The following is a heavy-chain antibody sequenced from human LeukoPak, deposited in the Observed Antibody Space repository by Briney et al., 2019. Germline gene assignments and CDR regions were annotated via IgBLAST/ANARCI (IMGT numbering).Heavy chain of an antibody. V-gene: IGHV4-31*03. CDR2: IYYSGST. Sequence: PSETLSLTCTVSGASISSGGYYWSWIRQHPGKGLEWLGYIYYSGSTYYNPSLKSRVNISLDTSKNQFSLKLCSVTAADTAVYYCARDLSGVISYWGQGTLVTVSS. CDR3: ARDLSGVISY. J-gene: IGHJ4*02. D-gene: IGHD3-10*01. CDR1: GASISSGGYY.